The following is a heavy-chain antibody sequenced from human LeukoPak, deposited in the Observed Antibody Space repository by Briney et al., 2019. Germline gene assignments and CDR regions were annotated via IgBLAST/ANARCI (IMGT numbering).Heavy chain of an antibody. CDR1: GYTFTSYY. CDR2: INPSGGST. Sequence: GASVKVSCKASGYTFTSYYMHWVRQAPGQGLEWMGIINPSGGSTSYAQKFQSRVTMTRDTSTSTVYMELSSLRSEDTAVYYCARDQMSGRATIPGDAFDIWGQGTMVTVSS. J-gene: IGHJ3*02. D-gene: IGHD5-12*01. V-gene: IGHV1-46*01. CDR3: ARDQMSGRATIPGDAFDI.